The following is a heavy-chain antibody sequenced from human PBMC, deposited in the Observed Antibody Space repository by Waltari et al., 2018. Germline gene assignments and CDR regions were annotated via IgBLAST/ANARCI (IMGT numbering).Heavy chain of an antibody. CDR1: GYTFTGYY. V-gene: IGHV1-2*02. D-gene: IGHD5-18*01. Sequence: QVQLVQSGAEVKKPGASVKVSCKASGYTFTGYYMHWVRQAPGQGLAWMGWINPNSGGTNYAQKFQGRVTMTRDTSISTAYMELSRLRSDDTAVYYCASQPPPRGYSYGYPDYWGQGTLVTVSS. CDR3: ASQPPPRGYSYGYPDY. J-gene: IGHJ4*02. CDR2: INPNSGGT.